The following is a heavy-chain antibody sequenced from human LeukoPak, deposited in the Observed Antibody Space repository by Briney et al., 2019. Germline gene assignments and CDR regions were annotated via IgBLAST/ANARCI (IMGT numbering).Heavy chain of an antibody. CDR3: ATGIRAIAYPYYDSSSAFDI. V-gene: IGHV1-69*06. J-gene: IGHJ3*02. Sequence: GSSVKVSCKASGGTFSSYAISWVRQAPGQGLEWMGGINPIFGTANYAQKFQGRVTMTEDTSTDTAYMELSSLRSEDTAVYYCATGIRAIAYPYYDSSSAFDIWGQGTMVTVSS. D-gene: IGHD3-22*01. CDR2: INPIFGTA. CDR1: GGTFSSYA.